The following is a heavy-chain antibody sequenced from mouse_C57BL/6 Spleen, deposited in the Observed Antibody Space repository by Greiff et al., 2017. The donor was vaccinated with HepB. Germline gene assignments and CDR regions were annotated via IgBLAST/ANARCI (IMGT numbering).Heavy chain of an antibody. CDR1: GYAFSSYW. V-gene: IGHV1-80*01. CDR2: IYPGDGDT. J-gene: IGHJ2*01. CDR3: ARAVITTVVAFDY. D-gene: IGHD1-1*01. Sequence: VKLQESGAELVKPGASVKISCKASGYAFSSYWMNWVKQRPGKGLEWIGQIYPGDGDTNYNGKFKGKATLTADKSSSTAYMQLSSLISEDSAVYFCARAVITTVVAFDYWGQSTTLTVSS.